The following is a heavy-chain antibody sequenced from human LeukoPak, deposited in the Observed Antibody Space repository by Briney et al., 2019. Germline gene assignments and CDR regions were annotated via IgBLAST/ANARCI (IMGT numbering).Heavy chain of an antibody. CDR1: GFTFSSYG. V-gene: IGHV3-30*02. J-gene: IGHJ4*02. Sequence: GGSLRLSCAASGFTFSSYGMHWVRQAPGKGLEWVAFIRYDGSNKYYADSVKGRFTISRDNSKKTLYLQMNSLRAEDTAVYYCAKGFGSHYSSGVFMAYCGQGTLVTVSS. CDR2: IRYDGSNK. CDR3: AKGFGSHYSSGVFMAY. D-gene: IGHD1-26*01.